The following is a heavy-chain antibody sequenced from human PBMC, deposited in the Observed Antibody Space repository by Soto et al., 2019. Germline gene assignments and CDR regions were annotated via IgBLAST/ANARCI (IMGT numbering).Heavy chain of an antibody. J-gene: IGHJ4*02. CDR1: GGSISSYY. D-gene: IGHD3-9*01. CDR3: ARGTYDILTGSAHLDY. CDR2: IYYSGST. Sequence: SETLSLTCTVSGGSISSYYWSCIRQPPGKGLEWIGYIYYSGSTNYNPSLKSRVTISVDTSKNQFSLKLSSVTAADTAVYYCARGTYDILTGSAHLDYWGQGTLVTVSS. V-gene: IGHV4-59*01.